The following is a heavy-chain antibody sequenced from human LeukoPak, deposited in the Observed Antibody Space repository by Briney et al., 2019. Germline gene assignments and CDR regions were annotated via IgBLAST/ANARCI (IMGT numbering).Heavy chain of an antibody. CDR3: ARDPPAGTNAFDI. CDR2: SYGGGST. CDR1: GGSISSYY. D-gene: IGHD6-13*01. V-gene: IGHV4-59*01. J-gene: IGHJ3*02. Sequence: PSETLSLTCTVSGGSISSYYWSWVRQPPGEGREWIGYSYGGGSTNYNPTLKRLVTISVDTSKNQYSLKLSSMTAADTAVYYCARDPPAGTNAFDIWGQGTRVTVTS.